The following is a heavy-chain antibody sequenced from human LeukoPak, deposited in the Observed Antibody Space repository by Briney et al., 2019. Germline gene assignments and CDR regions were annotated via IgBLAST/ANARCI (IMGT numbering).Heavy chain of an antibody. CDR3: ARTVVVPAATFDP. V-gene: IGHV4-39*07. D-gene: IGHD2-2*01. CDR1: GGSISSSSYY. CDR2: IYYSGST. Sequence: PSETLSLTCTVSGGSISSSSYYWGWIRQPPGKGLEWIGSIYYSGSTYYNPSLKSRVTISVDTSKNQFSLKLSSVTAADTAVYYCARTVVVPAATFDPWGQGTLVTVSS. J-gene: IGHJ5*02.